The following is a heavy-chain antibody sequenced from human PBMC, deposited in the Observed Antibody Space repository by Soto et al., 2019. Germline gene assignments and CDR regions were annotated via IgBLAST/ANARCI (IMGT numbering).Heavy chain of an antibody. CDR2: ISCASNDI. J-gene: IGHJ4*02. Sequence: RRLSCTASGFTFSRYSMNWVRQAPGKGLEWVASISCASNDITYADSVKGRFIISRDNAKNSLFLQMNDLRPEDTALYYCARVAYWGQGTLVTVSS. CDR1: GFTFSRYS. V-gene: IGHV3-21*06. CDR3: ARVAY.